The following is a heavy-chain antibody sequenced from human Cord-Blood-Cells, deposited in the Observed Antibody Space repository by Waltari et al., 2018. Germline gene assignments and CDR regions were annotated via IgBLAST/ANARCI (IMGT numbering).Heavy chain of an antibody. CDR3: ARLLPSYYDFWSGYSAFDY. V-gene: IGHV5-51*01. CDR2: IYPGDSDT. J-gene: IGHJ4*02. CDR1: GYSFTSYW. Sequence: EVQLVQSGAEVKKPGESLKISCKGSGYSFTSYWIGWVRQMPGKGLEWMGIIYPGDSDTRYRPSFQGQVTISADKSISTAYLQWSSLKASDTAMYYCARLLPSYYDFWSGYSAFDYWGQGTLVTVSS. D-gene: IGHD3-3*01.